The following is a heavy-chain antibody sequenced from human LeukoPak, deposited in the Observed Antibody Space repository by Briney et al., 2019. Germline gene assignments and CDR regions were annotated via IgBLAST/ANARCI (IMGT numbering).Heavy chain of an antibody. CDR3: ARDGQYQLLFWKESVGAFDI. V-gene: IGHV1-2*04. CDR1: GYTFTGYY. J-gene: IGHJ3*02. Sequence: GASVKVSCKASGYTFTGYYMHWVRQAPGQGLEWMGWINPNSGGTNYAQKFQGWVTMTRDTSISTAHMELSRLRSDDTAVYYCARDGQYQLLFWKESVGAFDIWGQGTMVTVSS. CDR2: INPNSGGT. D-gene: IGHD2-2*01.